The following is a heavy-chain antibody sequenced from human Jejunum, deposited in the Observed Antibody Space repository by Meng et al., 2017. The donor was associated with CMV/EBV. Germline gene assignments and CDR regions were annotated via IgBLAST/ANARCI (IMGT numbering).Heavy chain of an antibody. Sequence: QVQLVQSGAEVKKPGASVKVSCEASGFIFNSYASSWVRQAPGQGLQYMGWISAYNGNTNYAQELQGRVAMTTDTSTSTAYMELRSLRFDDTAVYYCARFYCSSTSCPHVLFDYWGQGTLVTVSS. V-gene: IGHV1-18*01. CDR3: ARFYCSSTSCPHVLFDY. J-gene: IGHJ4*02. D-gene: IGHD2-2*01. CDR2: ISAYNGNT. CDR1: GFIFNSYA.